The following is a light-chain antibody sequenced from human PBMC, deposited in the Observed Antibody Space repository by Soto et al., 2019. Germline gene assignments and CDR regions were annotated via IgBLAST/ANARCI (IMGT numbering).Light chain of an antibody. V-gene: IGKV3-20*01. CDR3: QQYGGSRT. J-gene: IGKJ1*01. CDR1: QSVSSN. CDR2: GAS. Sequence: EIMMTQSPATLSVSPGERATLSCRASQSVSSNLAWYQQKPGQAPSLLISGASTRATGVPDRFSGSGSGTDFTLTISRLEPEDFAVYYCQQYGGSRTFGQGAKVDI.